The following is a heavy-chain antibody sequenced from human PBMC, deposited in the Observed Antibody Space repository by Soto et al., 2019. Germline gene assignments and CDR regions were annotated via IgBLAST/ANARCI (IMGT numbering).Heavy chain of an antibody. CDR1: GGSISSGGYY. CDR2: IYYSGST. J-gene: IGHJ3*02. Sequence: SETLSLTCTVSGGSISSGGYYWSWIRQHPGKGLEWIGYIYYSGSTYYNPSLKSRVTISVDTSKNQFSLKLNSVTAADTAVYYCARTYDDSGPNSGGYGFDIWGQGTMVTVSS. V-gene: IGHV4-31*03. D-gene: IGHD3-22*01. CDR3: ARTYDDSGPNSGGYGFDI.